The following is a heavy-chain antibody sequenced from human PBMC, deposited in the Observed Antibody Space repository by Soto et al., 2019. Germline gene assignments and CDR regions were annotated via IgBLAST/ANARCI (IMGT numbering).Heavy chain of an antibody. CDR1: GYTFTSYA. V-gene: IGHV1-18*01. J-gene: IGHJ4*02. Sequence: QVQLVQSGAEVKKPGASVKVSCKASGYTFTSYAIGWVRQAPGQGLEWMGGINAYNGNTNYVQKVQGRVTMTTDTSTSTAYVELRCLRSDDTAVYYCTSEGPPEDYWGQGTQVTVSS. CDR3: TSEGPPEDY. CDR2: INAYNGNT.